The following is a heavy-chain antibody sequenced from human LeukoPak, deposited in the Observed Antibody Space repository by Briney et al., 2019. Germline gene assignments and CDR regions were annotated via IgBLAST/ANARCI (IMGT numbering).Heavy chain of an antibody. D-gene: IGHD2-21*02. J-gene: IGHJ4*02. V-gene: IGHV3-30*18. Sequence: GGSLRLSCAASGFTFSRYGMHWVRQAPGKGLEWVAVISYDGGNKYYADSVKGRFTISRDNSKNTLYLQMSSLRPEDTAVYYCAKSSCGFDCYSDFWGQGTLVTVSS. CDR1: GFTFSRYG. CDR2: ISYDGGNK. CDR3: AKSSCGFDCYSDF.